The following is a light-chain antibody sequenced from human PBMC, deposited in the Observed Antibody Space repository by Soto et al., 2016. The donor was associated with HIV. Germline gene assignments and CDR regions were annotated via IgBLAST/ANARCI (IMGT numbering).Light chain of an antibody. V-gene: IGKV2-30*01. J-gene: IGKJ4*01. Sequence: DVVMTQSPLSLPVTLGQPASISCRSSQSLVDSDGNTFLIWFQQRPGQSPRRLFYKVSNRDSGVPDRFSGSGSGTDFTLKISRVEAEDVGVYYCMQGIHLPLTFGGGTKVEIK. CDR3: MQGIHLPLT. CDR1: QSLVDSDGNTF. CDR2: KVS.